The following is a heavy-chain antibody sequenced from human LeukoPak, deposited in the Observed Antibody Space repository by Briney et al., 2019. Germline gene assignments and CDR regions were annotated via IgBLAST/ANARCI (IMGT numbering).Heavy chain of an antibody. Sequence: GGSLRLSCAASKFTFSSYWMSWVRQAPGKGPEWVANIKQDGSVQFYMDSLKGRFSVSRDNAKNSLYLQMNGLRVEDTAVYYCTRLQIAVAGPNWFDPWGQGTLVTVSS. J-gene: IGHJ5*02. CDR2: IKQDGSVQ. D-gene: IGHD6-19*01. CDR3: TRLQIAVAGPNWFDP. CDR1: KFTFSSYW. V-gene: IGHV3-7*01.